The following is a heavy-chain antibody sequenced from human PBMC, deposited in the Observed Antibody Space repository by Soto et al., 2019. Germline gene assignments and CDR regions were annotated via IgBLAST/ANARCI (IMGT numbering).Heavy chain of an antibody. Sequence: GALSLSCAASGFTVSSNYMSWVRQAPGKGLEWVSVIYSGGSTYYADSVKGRFTISRDNSKNTLYLQMNSLRAEDTAVYYCARVHSSGWTSRFFWFDPWGQGTLVTVSS. CDR2: IYSGGST. CDR3: ARVHSSGWTSRFFWFDP. V-gene: IGHV3-53*01. J-gene: IGHJ5*02. CDR1: GFTVSSNY. D-gene: IGHD6-19*01.